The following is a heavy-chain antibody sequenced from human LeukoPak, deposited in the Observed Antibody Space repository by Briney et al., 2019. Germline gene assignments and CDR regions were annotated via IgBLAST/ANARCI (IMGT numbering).Heavy chain of an antibody. Sequence: SETLSLTCTVSGGSISSSDHYWGWIRQPPGKGLEWIGSIYFGGSTYYNPSLKSRVTISVDTSMNQFSLKLSFVTTADTAVYYCARALGYCSGGSCTRGYNWFDPWGQGTLVTVSS. CDR3: ARALGYCSGGSCTRGYNWFDP. J-gene: IGHJ5*02. V-gene: IGHV4-39*01. CDR1: GGSISSSDHY. D-gene: IGHD2-15*01. CDR2: IYFGGST.